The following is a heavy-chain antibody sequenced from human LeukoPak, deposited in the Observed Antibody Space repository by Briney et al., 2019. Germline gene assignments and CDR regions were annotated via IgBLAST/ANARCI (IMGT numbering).Heavy chain of an antibody. CDR3: ERISIVVLPAYFDY. D-gene: IGHD2-2*01. V-gene: IGHV4-39*01. J-gene: IGHJ4*02. CDR2: MYYSGST. CDR1: VGSISSGRYH. Sequence: SETLSLTCTVSVGSISSGRYHSGWIRQPPGKGLEWMVSMYYSGSTYYTPSLKSRVTVSVDTSTNQFSLNLSSVPGAGPAVYYCERISIVVLPAYFDYWGQGTLVTVSS.